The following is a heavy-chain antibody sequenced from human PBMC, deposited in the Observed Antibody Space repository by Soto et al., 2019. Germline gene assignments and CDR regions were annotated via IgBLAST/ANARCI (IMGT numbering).Heavy chain of an antibody. J-gene: IGHJ6*02. CDR3: ARDGMGTLVGGMDV. CDR2: IIPIYGTT. CDR1: GGTFSNDA. V-gene: IGHV1-69*13. D-gene: IGHD6-6*01. Sequence: SVKVSCKPSGGTFSNDAISWVRQAPGQGLEWMGGIIPIYGTTHYAQKFQDRVKLTADESTGTAYMELSSLRSEDTGVYYCARDGMGTLVGGMDVWGQGTTVTVSS.